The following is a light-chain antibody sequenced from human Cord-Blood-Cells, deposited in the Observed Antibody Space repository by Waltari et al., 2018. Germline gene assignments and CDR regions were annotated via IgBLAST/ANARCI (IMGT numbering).Light chain of an antibody. Sequence: ELVLTQSPGTLSLSPGERATLSCRASQSVSSSYLAWYQQKPGQAPRLLIYGASSRATGSPDRFSGSGSGTDFTLTISRLEPEDFAVYYCQQYGSSPTWTFGQGTKVEIK. J-gene: IGKJ1*01. CDR2: GAS. CDR1: QSVSSSY. CDR3: QQYGSSPTWT. V-gene: IGKV3-20*01.